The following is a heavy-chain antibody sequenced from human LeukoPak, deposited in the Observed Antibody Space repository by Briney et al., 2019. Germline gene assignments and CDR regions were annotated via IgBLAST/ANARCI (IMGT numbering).Heavy chain of an antibody. CDR1: GGSISSYY. CDR3: ARDDEYGSSTSCYSWFDP. D-gene: IGHD2-2*01. Sequence: SETLSLTCTDSGGSISSYYWSWIRQPAGKGLEWIGRIYTSGSTNYNPSLKSRVTMSVDTSKNQFSLKLSSVTAADTAVYYCARDDEYGSSTSCYSWFDPWGQGTLVTVSS. CDR2: IYTSGST. V-gene: IGHV4-4*07. J-gene: IGHJ5*02.